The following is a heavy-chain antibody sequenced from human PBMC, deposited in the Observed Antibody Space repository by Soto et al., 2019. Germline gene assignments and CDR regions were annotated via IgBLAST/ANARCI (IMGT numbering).Heavy chain of an antibody. Sequence: GGSLRLSCAASGFTFSSYSMNWVRQAPGKGLEWVSSISSSSSYIYYADSVKGRFTISRDNAKNPLYLQMNSLRAEDTAVYYCAILAPDDAFDIWGQGTMVTVSS. CDR1: GFTFSSYS. CDR2: ISSSSSYI. CDR3: AILAPDDAFDI. J-gene: IGHJ3*02. V-gene: IGHV3-21*01.